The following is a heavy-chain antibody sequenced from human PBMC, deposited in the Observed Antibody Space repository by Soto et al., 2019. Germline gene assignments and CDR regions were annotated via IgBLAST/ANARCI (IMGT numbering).Heavy chain of an antibody. CDR3: AKWNSYTYGYPYYFDY. CDR1: GFTFSSYA. Sequence: EVQMLESEGGLVQPGGSLRLSCAASGFTFSSYAMSWVRQAPGKGLEWVSGISGSGDTTYYADSVKGRLTISRDDSKNTLYLQMNTLRAEDTAVYYCAKWNSYTYGYPYYFDYWGQGTLVTVSS. J-gene: IGHJ4*02. CDR2: ISGSGDTT. V-gene: IGHV3-23*01. D-gene: IGHD5-18*01.